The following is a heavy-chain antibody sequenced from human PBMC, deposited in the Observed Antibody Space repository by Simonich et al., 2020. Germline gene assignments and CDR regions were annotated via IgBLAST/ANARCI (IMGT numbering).Heavy chain of an antibody. CDR1: GFTFSSYA. J-gene: IGHJ4*02. D-gene: IGHD2-21*02. V-gene: IGHV3-30*07. CDR3: ARDGERYCGGDCYSYFDY. CDR2: IPNEGSNK. Sequence: QVQLVESGGGVVQPGRSLRLSCAASGFTFSSYAMHWVRQAPGKGLEWVAVIPNEGSNKYYADSVKGRFTISRDNSKNTLYLQMNSLRAEDTAVYYCARDGERYCGGDCYSYFDYWGQGTLVTVSS.